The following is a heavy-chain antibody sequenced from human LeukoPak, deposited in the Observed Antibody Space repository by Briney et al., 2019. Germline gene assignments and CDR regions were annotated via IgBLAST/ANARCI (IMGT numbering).Heavy chain of an antibody. CDR1: GFTFSSYA. D-gene: IGHD3-22*01. CDR3: AKEYSSWSQGNWFDP. CDR2: ISGSGDGT. J-gene: IGHJ5*02. Sequence: GGSLRLSCAASGFTFSSYALSWVRQAPGKGPEWVSAISGSGDGTYYSDSVKGRFTISRDNSKNTLYLQMNSLRAEDTAVYYCAKEYSSWSQGNWFDPWGQGTLVTVSS. V-gene: IGHV3-23*01.